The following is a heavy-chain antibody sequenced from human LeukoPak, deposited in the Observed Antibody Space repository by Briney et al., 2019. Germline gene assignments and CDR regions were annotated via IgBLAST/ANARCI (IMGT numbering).Heavy chain of an antibody. V-gene: IGHV1-2*06. Sequence: ASVKVSCKASGYTFTGYYMHWVRQAPGQGLEWMGRINPNSGGTNYAQKFQGRVTMTGDTSISTAYMELSRLRSDDTAVYYCARDGYVGSYYRIGFDYWGQGTLVTVSS. CDR2: INPNSGGT. CDR1: GYTFTGYY. CDR3: ARDGYVGSYYRIGFDY. J-gene: IGHJ4*02. D-gene: IGHD3-10*01.